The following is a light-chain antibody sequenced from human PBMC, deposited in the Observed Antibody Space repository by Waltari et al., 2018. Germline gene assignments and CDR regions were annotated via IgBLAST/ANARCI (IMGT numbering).Light chain of an antibody. CDR3: AAWDDPLSDPWV. V-gene: IGLV1-47*01. Sequence: QSVLTQPPSASGTPGPRVTISWSGRGSNIGRNYVFWYQHLPGTAPKLLIYRDNPRPSGVPDRFSGSKTGTSASLAISGLRSEDEADYYCAAWDDPLSDPWVFGGGTKLTVL. CDR2: RDN. J-gene: IGLJ3*02. CDR1: GSNIGRNY.